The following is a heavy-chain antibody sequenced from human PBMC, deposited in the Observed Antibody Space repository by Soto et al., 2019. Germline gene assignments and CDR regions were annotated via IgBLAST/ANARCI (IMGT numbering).Heavy chain of an antibody. CDR3: AREKYYYDSSSYGRAFDI. V-gene: IGHV4-31*03. J-gene: IGHJ3*02. D-gene: IGHD3-22*01. CDR2: IYYSGST. CDR1: GGSISSGGYY. Sequence: QVQLQEPGPGLVKPSQTLSLTCIVSGGSISSGGYYWTWIRQLPGKGPEWIGYIYYSGSTNYNPSLKSRVTISIDTSKTQFSMRLSSVTAADTAVYYCAREKYYYDSSSYGRAFDIWGQGTMVIVSS.